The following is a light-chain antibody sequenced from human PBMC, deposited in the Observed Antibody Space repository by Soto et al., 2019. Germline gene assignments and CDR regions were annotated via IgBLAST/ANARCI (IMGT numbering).Light chain of an antibody. Sequence: SYELTQPPSVSVAPGQTARITCGGNRIGTESVHWYQQKPGQAPVLVVYDDSDRPSGIPERFSGSNSGNTATLTLSRVEAGDEADYYCQVWDTISDHYVFGSGTKLTVL. CDR3: QVWDTISDHYV. CDR1: RIGTES. CDR2: DDS. V-gene: IGLV3-21*02. J-gene: IGLJ1*01.